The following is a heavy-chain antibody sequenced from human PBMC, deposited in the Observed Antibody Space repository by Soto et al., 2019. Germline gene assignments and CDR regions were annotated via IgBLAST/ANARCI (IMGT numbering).Heavy chain of an antibody. J-gene: IGHJ5*02. V-gene: IGHV3-48*02. D-gene: IGHD4-4*01. Sequence: EMQLVESGGGLVQPGGSLRLSCAASGFTFSSYSMNWVRQAPGKGLEWVSYISSSSSTIYYADSVKGRFTISRDNAKITLSRQMNILRDEYTAVYHCARDGRNLNWVDPWGQGTLVTVSS. CDR3: ARDGRNLNWVDP. CDR2: ISSSSSTI. CDR1: GFTFSSYS.